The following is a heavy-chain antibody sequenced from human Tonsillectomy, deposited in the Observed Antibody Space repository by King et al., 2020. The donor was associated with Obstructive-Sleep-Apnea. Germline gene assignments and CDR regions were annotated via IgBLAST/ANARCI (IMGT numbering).Heavy chain of an antibody. J-gene: IGHJ3*02. V-gene: IGHV4-31*03. Sequence: VQLQESGPGLVKPSQTLSLNCTVSGGSISSGGYYWSRIRQHPGKGLEWIGYIYYSGSTYYNPSLKSRVTISVDTSKNQFSLKLSSVTAADTAVYYCARDQDSSGYYSGAFDIWGQGTMVTVSS. D-gene: IGHD3-22*01. CDR2: IYYSGST. CDR3: ARDQDSSGYYSGAFDI. CDR1: GGSISSGGYY.